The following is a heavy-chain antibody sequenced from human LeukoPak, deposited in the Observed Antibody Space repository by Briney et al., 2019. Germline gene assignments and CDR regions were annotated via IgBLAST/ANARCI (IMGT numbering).Heavy chain of an antibody. CDR3: ARVYNLGYYFDY. Sequence: ASVKVSCKASGGTFSSYAISWVRQAPGQGLEWMGGIIPIFGTANYTQKFQGRVTMTRDTSASTVYMELSSLRSEDTAVYYCARVYNLGYYFDYWGQGTLVTVSS. CDR2: IIPIFGTA. V-gene: IGHV1-69*05. D-gene: IGHD1-14*01. J-gene: IGHJ4*02. CDR1: GGTFSSYA.